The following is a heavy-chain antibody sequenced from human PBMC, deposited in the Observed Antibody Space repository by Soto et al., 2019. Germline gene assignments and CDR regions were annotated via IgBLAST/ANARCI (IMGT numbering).Heavy chain of an antibody. Sequence: PGGSLRLSCGASGLIVDNNYMSWVRQAPGKGLEWISVMYSAGNTYYADSVRGRFTISRDSSTNTLFLEMHSLRVEDTAVYYCARDRRADDYGDDAFDNWGQGTLVTVSS. J-gene: IGHJ4*02. CDR3: ARDRRADDYGDDAFDN. D-gene: IGHD4-17*01. CDR2: MYSAGNT. CDR1: GLIVDNNY. V-gene: IGHV3-66*01.